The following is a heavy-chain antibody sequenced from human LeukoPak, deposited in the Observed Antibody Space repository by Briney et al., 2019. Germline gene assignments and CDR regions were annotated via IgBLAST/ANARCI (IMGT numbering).Heavy chain of an antibody. CDR1: GYSFTTYA. CDR2: INTNTGNP. CDR3: ARGRDCSGTSCRHDY. D-gene: IGHD2-2*01. V-gene: IGHV7-4-1*02. Sequence: ASVKVSCKASGYSFTTYAMNWVRQAPGQGLEWMGWINTNTGNPTYAQGFTGRFVFSLDTSVSTAYLQISSLKAEDTAVYHCARGRDCSGTSCRHDYWGQGTLVTVSS. J-gene: IGHJ4*02.